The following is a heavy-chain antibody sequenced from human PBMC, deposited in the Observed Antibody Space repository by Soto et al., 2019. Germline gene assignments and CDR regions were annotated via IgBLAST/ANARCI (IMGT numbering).Heavy chain of an antibody. CDR2: IYYSGST. CDR3: ARDNPRFGELLPYYFDY. J-gene: IGHJ4*02. CDR1: GGSISSGGYY. V-gene: IGHV4-31*03. D-gene: IGHD3-10*01. Sequence: SETLSLTCTVSGGSISSGGYYWSWIRQHPGKGLEWIGYIYYSGSTYYNPSLKSRVTISVDTSKNQFSLKLSSVTAADTAVYYCARDNPRFGELLPYYFDYWGQGTLVTVSS.